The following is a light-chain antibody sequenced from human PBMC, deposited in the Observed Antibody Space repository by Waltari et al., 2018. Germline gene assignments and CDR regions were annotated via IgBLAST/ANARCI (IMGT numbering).Light chain of an antibody. Sequence: DIRLTQSPSHLSASVGDRVTITCRASQDVQKYLNWYQQKPGKAPKLLIYAGSSLQSGVPSRFSGIGFETDFTLTITSLQPEDFGSYYCQQSYSPPPITFGQGTRLEIK. J-gene: IGKJ5*01. CDR2: AGS. CDR1: QDVQKY. CDR3: QQSYSPPPIT. V-gene: IGKV1-39*01.